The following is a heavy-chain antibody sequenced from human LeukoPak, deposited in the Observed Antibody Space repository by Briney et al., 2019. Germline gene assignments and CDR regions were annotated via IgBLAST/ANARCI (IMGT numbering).Heavy chain of an antibody. CDR2: ISYDGSNK. J-gene: IGHJ4*02. CDR3: AKAGEYSYGSYYFDY. D-gene: IGHD5-18*01. CDR1: GFTFSSYG. V-gene: IGHV3-30*18. Sequence: GSLRLSCAASGFTFSSYGMHWVRQAPGKGLEWVAVISYDGSNKYYADSVKGRFTISRDNSKNTLYLQMNNLRAEDTAVYYCAKAGEYSYGSYYFDYWGQGTLVTVSS.